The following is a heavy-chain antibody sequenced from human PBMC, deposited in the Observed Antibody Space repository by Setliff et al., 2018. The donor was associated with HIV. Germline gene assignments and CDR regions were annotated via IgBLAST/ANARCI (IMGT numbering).Heavy chain of an antibody. V-gene: IGHV3-23*01. CDR2: VSGSGDNA. Sequence: GSLRLSCAASGFTFSSYAMSWVRQAPGKGLEWVSVVSGSGDNAFYADSVKGRFTISRDNSKNTLYLQMNSLRAEDTAVYYCAKVESYYDSSGPDYWGQGTLVTVSS. CDR3: AKVESYYDSSGPDY. CDR1: GFTFSSYA. J-gene: IGHJ4*02. D-gene: IGHD3-22*01.